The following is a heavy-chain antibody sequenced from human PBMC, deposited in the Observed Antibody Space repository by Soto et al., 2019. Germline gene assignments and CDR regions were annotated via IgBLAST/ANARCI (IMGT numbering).Heavy chain of an antibody. J-gene: IGHJ5*02. D-gene: IGHD3-22*01. Sequence: QPGGSLRLSCAASGFTFSSYWMHWVRQAPGKGLVWVSRINSDGSSTSSADSVKGRFTISRDNAKNTLYLQMNSLRAEDTAVYHCARGSGYYYEWFDPWGQGTLVTVSS. CDR1: GFTFSSYW. V-gene: IGHV3-74*01. CDR3: ARGSGYYYEWFDP. CDR2: INSDGSST.